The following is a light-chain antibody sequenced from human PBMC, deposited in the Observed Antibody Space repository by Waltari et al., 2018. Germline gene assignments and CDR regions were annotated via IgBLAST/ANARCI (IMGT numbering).Light chain of an antibody. J-gene: IGLJ3*02. CDR3: QTWGTGIWV. Sequence: QLVLTQSPSASASLGASVKLTCTLSSGHSSYAIAWHQQQPEKGPRYLMTLNSDGSHSKGGGIPVRCSGSSAGAERYITIASLQSEDEADYYCQTWGTGIWVFGGGTKLTVL. CDR2: LNSDGSH. CDR1: SGHSSYA. V-gene: IGLV4-69*01.